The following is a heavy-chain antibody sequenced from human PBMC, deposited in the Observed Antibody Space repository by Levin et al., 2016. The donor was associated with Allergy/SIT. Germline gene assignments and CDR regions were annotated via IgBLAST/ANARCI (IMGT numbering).Heavy chain of an antibody. Sequence: ASVKVSCKASGYTFTGYYMHWVRQAPGQGLEWMGWINFFTGDTNYAPRFQGRVTMTGDTSNTTAFLDLSSLTSDDTAIYYCARESGYSYGGVLYWGQGTLVTVSS. CDR2: INFFTGDT. V-gene: IGHV1-2*02. D-gene: IGHD5-18*01. CDR1: GYTFTGYY. J-gene: IGHJ4*02. CDR3: ARESGYSYGGVLY.